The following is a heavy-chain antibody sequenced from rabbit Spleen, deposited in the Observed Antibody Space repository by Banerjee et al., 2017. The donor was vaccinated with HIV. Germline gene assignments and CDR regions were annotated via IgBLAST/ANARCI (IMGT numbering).Heavy chain of an antibody. CDR2: VYTGSTGTT. CDR3: ARDTGTSFSPYGMDL. J-gene: IGHJ6*01. V-gene: IGHV1S45*01. CDR1: GIDFSDSAY. D-gene: IGHD7-1*01. Sequence: QEQLEESGGGLVKPGASLTLTCTASGIDFSDSAYMCWVRQAPGKGLEWIACVYTGSTGTTYYASWAKGRFTISKTSSTTATLQMTSLTAADTATYFCARDTGTSFSPYGMDLWGPGTLVTVS.